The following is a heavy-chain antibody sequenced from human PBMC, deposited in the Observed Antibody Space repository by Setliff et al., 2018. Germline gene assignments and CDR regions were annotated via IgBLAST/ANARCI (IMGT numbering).Heavy chain of an antibody. CDR1: GASISTTYYY. CDR2: IYQNGIT. V-gene: IGHV4-39*07. CDR3: ATDGPVLNGDYIS. D-gene: IGHD3-10*01. J-gene: IGHJ5*02. Sequence: PSETLSLTCSVSGASISTTYYYWDWIRQSPEKGLEWIGTIYQNGITYYNPSVKCRVTISVDKSKNQFSLSLRSVTAADTAVYYCATDGPVLNGDYISWGQGTLVTVSS.